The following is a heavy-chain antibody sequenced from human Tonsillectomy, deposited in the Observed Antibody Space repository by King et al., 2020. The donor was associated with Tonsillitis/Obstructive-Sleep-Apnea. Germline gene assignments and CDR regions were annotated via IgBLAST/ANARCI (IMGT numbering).Heavy chain of an antibody. J-gene: IGHJ6*03. Sequence: LQLVQSGAEVKKPGASVKVSCKASGYTFSSYAISWVRQGPGQRLECMGWIRAYNGNTTCAQKIQGRVTLTTDTSTSTAYMELRSLRSDDTAVYYCASSTIFGVVIYYMDVWGKGTTVTVSS. V-gene: IGHV1-18*01. CDR2: IRAYNGNT. D-gene: IGHD3-3*01. CDR1: GYTFSSYA. CDR3: ASSTIFGVVIYYMDV.